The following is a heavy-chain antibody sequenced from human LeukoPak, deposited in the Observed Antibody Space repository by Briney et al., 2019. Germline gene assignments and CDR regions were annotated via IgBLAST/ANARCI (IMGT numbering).Heavy chain of an antibody. CDR3: ARLYSSGWTSDY. V-gene: IGHV4-59*08. D-gene: IGHD6-19*01. CDR2: IYHSVST. J-gene: IGHJ4*02. CDR1: GGSITRYY. Sequence: KPSETLSLTCTVSGGSITRYYWSWIRQPPEKGLEWIGYIYHSVSTNYNPSLKSRVTMSRDTSKNQFSLKLSSLTAADTAVYYCARLYSSGWTSDYWGQGTLVTVSS.